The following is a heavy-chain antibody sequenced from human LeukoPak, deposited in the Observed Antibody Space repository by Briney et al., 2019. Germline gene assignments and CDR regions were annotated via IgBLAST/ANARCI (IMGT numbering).Heavy chain of an antibody. CDR1: GGSFSGYY. J-gene: IGHJ5*02. Sequence: SETLSLTCAVYGGSFSGYYWSWIRQPPGKGLEWIGEINHSGSTNYNPSLKSRVTISVDTSKNQFSLKLSSVTAADTAVYYCARAPRVTFGGVIVSWFDPWGQGTLVTVSS. D-gene: IGHD3-16*02. V-gene: IGHV4-34*01. CDR3: ARAPRVTFGGVIVSWFDP. CDR2: INHSGST.